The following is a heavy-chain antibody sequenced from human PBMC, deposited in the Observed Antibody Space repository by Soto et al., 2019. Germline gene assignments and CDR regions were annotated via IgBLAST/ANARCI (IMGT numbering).Heavy chain of an antibody. D-gene: IGHD6-6*01. CDR2: ISGSGGST. Sequence: VGSLRLSCAASGSTFSSYAMSWVRQAPGKGLEWVSSISGSGGSTYYADSVKGRFTISRDNSKNTLYLQMNSLRAEDTAVYYCGKGRVWPNLYYGMDVWGQGTTVTVSS. CDR3: GKGRVWPNLYYGMDV. J-gene: IGHJ6*02. CDR1: GSTFSSYA. V-gene: IGHV3-23*01.